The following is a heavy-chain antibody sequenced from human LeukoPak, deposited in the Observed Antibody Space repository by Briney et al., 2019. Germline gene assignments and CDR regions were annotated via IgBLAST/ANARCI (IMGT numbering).Heavy chain of an antibody. J-gene: IGHJ4*02. V-gene: IGHV3-23*01. Sequence: ETLSLTCTVSGGSISSYYWSWVRQAPGRGLEWVSAISGSGDGGSGGITYYADSVKGRFTISRDNSKNTLYLQMNSLRAEDTAVYYCAKSGSSSWFLDYWGQGALVTVSS. CDR1: GGSISSYY. D-gene: IGHD6-13*01. CDR3: AKSGSSSWFLDY. CDR2: ISGSGDGGSGGIT.